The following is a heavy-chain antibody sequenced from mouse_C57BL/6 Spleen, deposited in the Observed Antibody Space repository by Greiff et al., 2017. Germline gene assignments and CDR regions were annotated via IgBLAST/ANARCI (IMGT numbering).Heavy chain of an antibody. J-gene: IGHJ4*01. Sequence: QVQLKESGAELVRPGASVTLSCKASGYTFTDYEMHWVKQTPVHGLEWIGAIDPETGGTAYNQKFKGKAILTADKSSSTAYMELRSLTSEDSAVYYCTRTNYDYAMDYWGQGTSVTVSS. CDR3: TRTNYDYAMDY. CDR1: GYTFTDYE. V-gene: IGHV1-15*01. CDR2: IDPETGGT. D-gene: IGHD1-1*01.